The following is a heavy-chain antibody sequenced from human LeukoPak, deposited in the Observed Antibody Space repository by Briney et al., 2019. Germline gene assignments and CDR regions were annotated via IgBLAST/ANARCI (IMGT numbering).Heavy chain of an antibody. CDR2: IYTSGST. CDR1: SGSINIYY. J-gene: IGHJ4*02. Sequence: SETLSLTCTVSSGSINIYYWGWVRQPAGKALEWIGRIYTSGSTNYNPSLKSRVTISVDKSKNQFSLKLSSVTAAETAVYYCARAVGAYFDYWGQGTLVTVSS. CDR3: ARAVGAYFDY. V-gene: IGHV4-4*07.